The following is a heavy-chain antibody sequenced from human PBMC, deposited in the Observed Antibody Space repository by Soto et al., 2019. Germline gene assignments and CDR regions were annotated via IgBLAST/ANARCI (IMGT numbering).Heavy chain of an antibody. D-gene: IGHD6-13*01. CDR3: ARHWLGGWTAGTDYFDS. Sequence: QLQLQESGPGLVRPSETLSLTCTVSGGSINSDTVYWAWIRQAPGRGLEWIGNVYYSGRTHENPSPPGPVSISGNTSKPQFSLTLSSVTAADTAGYHWARHWLGGWTAGTDYFDSWGQGALVTVSS. J-gene: IGHJ4*02. CDR1: GGSINSDTVY. V-gene: IGHV4-39*01. CDR2: VYYSGRT.